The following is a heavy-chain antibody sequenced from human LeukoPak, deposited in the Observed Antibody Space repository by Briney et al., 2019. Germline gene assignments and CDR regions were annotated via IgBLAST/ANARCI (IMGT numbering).Heavy chain of an antibody. Sequence: PGGSLRLSCAASGFTFDDYGMSWVRQAPGKGLGWVSGINWNGGSTGYADSVRGRFTISADKAKNSLYLQMNSLRVEDTAVYYCARDHNYAFDNWGQGTLVSVAS. CDR1: GFTFDDYG. CDR2: INWNGGST. CDR3: ARDHNYAFDN. V-gene: IGHV3-20*04. D-gene: IGHD1-1*01. J-gene: IGHJ4*02.